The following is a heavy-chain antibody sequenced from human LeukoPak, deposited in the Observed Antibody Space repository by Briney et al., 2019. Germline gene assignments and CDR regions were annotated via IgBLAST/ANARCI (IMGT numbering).Heavy chain of an antibody. Sequence: PSETLSLTCAVSGGSFSGYYWSWIRQPPGKGLEWIGEINHSGSTNYNPSLKSRVTISVDTSKNQFSLKLSSVTAADTAVYYCARPASSGSSFRAFDIWGQGTMVTVSS. D-gene: IGHD1-26*01. V-gene: IGHV4-34*01. CDR2: INHSGST. CDR1: GGSFSGYY. J-gene: IGHJ3*02. CDR3: ARPASSGSSFRAFDI.